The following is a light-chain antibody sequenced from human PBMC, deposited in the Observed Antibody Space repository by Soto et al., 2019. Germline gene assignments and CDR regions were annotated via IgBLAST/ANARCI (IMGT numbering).Light chain of an antibody. CDR1: QSVSSSF. Sequence: EIVLTQSPGTLSLSPGERATLSCRASQSVSSSFLAWYQQKPGQAPRLLIYGASSRATGIPDRFSGSGSGTDFTLTIRRLEPEDFALYYCQQYDSSPWTFGQGTKVEIK. J-gene: IGKJ1*01. CDR2: GAS. V-gene: IGKV3-20*01. CDR3: QQYDSSPWT.